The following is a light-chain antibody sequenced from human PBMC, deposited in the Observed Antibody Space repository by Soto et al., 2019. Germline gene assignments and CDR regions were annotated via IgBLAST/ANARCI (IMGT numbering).Light chain of an antibody. CDR1: QSVSSSY. V-gene: IGKV3-20*01. CDR3: QQYDRSPWT. J-gene: IGKJ1*01. CDR2: GAS. Sequence: EIVLTQSPGTLSLSPGERATLSCSASQSVSSSYLAWYQQKPGQAPRLLICGASSRATGIPDRFSASGSGTDFSLTIGRLETEDFAVYYCQQYDRSPWTFGQGYKVEIK.